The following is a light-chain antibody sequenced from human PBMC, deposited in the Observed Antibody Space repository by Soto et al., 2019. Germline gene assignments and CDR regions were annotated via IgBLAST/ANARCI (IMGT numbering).Light chain of an antibody. CDR1: SGDIGSYNR. CDR3: SSYTNISTRACV. V-gene: IGLV2-14*01. Sequence: QSALTQPASVSGSPGQSITISCTGTSGDIGSYNRVSWYQQHPGKAPKLIIYEVTDRPSGVSNRFSGCKSGNTASLTITGLQAEDEAEYYCSSYTNISTRACVFGTGTKLTVL. CDR2: EVT. J-gene: IGLJ1*01.